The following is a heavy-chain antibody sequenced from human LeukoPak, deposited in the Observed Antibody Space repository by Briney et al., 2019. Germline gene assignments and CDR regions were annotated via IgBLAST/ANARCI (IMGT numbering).Heavy chain of an antibody. Sequence: GGSLRLSCAASGFTFSSYWMHWVRQAPGKGLVWVSRINSDGSSTSYADSVKGRFTISRDDAKNSLYLQMNSLRAEDTALYYCAKGNCGGDCYYYYMDVWGKGTTVTISS. CDR3: AKGNCGGDCYYYYMDV. D-gene: IGHD2-21*01. CDR1: GFTFSSYW. J-gene: IGHJ6*03. CDR2: INSDGSST. V-gene: IGHV3-74*01.